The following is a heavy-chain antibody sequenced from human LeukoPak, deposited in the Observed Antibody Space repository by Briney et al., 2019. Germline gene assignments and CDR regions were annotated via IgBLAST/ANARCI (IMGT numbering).Heavy chain of an antibody. CDR1: GFTFNTYE. J-gene: IGHJ4*02. CDR3: ARAQGGYSYGYGDY. V-gene: IGHV3-48*03. Sequence: GGSLRLSCVAFGFTFNTYEMIWVRQAPGKGLEWLSYINSGGSPIYYADSLKGRFTISRDNAKNSLFLQMNSLRAEDTAVYYCARAQGGYSYGYGDYWGQGTLVTVSS. D-gene: IGHD5-18*01. CDR2: INSGGSPI.